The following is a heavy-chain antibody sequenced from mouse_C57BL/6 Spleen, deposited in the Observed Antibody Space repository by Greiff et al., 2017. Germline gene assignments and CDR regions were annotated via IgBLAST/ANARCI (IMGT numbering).Heavy chain of an antibody. D-gene: IGHD2-2*01. J-gene: IGHJ3*01. Sequence: VKLMESGAELVRPGASVTLSCKASGYTFTDYEMHWVKQTPVHGLEWIGAIDPETGGTAYNQKFKGKAILTADKSSSTAYMELRSLTSEDSAVYYCTRGGLTSTMVTSTFAYWGQGTLVTVSA. V-gene: IGHV1-15*01. CDR1: GYTFTDYE. CDR2: IDPETGGT. CDR3: TRGGLTSTMVTSTFAY.